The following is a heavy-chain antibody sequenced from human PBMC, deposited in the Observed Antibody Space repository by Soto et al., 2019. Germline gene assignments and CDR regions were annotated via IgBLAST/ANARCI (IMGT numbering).Heavy chain of an antibody. CDR2: IRSKANSYAT. D-gene: IGHD3-10*02. CDR1: GFTFSGSA. CDR3: TRHGVASDVRGVIDKYVMDV. V-gene: IGHV3-73*02. Sequence: EVQLVESGGGLVQPGGSLKLSCAASGFTFSGSAMHWVRQASGKGLEWVGRIRSKANSYATAYAASVKGRFTISRDDSKNTAYLQMNSLKTEDTAVYYCTRHGVASDVRGVIDKYVMDVWGQGTTVTVSS. J-gene: IGHJ6*02.